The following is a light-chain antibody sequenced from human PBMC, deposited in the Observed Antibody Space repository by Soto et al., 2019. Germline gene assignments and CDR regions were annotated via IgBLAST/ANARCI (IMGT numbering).Light chain of an antibody. CDR1: LSRTIPY. J-gene: IGKJ5*01. CDR3: EPYGSSRIT. V-gene: IGKV3-20*01. Sequence: VLPQLQETLSLCPADRSTLFCRARLSRTIPYIAWYHQKPGQALRILIYDIYSRATGIPDRFSGSVSGTDFTLILSRLEPEDFALYYCEPYGSSRITIGEGTRLDI. CDR2: DIY.